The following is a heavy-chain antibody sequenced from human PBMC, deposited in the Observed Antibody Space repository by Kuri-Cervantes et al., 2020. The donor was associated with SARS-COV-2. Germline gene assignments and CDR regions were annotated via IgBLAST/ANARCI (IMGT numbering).Heavy chain of an antibody. D-gene: IGHD3-3*01. CDR3: ARRPRSGYLGSYYYYGMDV. CDR2: INHSGST. V-gene: IGHV4-39*07. Sequence: GSLRLSCTVSGASISSRTYYWSWIRQPPGKGLEWIGGINHSGSTNYNPSLKSRVTISVDTSKNQFSLKLSSVTAADTAVYYCARRPRSGYLGSYYYYGMDVWGQGTTVTVSS. CDR1: GASISSRTYY. J-gene: IGHJ6*02.